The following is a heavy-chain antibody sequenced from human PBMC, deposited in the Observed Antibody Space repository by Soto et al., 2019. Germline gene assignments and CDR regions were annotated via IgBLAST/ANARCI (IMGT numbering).Heavy chain of an antibody. CDR3: ARGESITIFGVVTPYYYGMDV. D-gene: IGHD3-3*01. V-gene: IGHV1-46*01. CDR1: GYTFTSYY. J-gene: IGHJ6*02. Sequence: QVQLVQSGAEVKKPGASVKVSCKASGYTFTSYYMHWVRQAPGQGLEWMGIINPSGGSTSYAQKFQGRVTMTRDTSTSTVYMELSSLRSEDTAVYYCARGESITIFGVVTPYYYGMDVWGQGTTVTVSS. CDR2: INPSGGST.